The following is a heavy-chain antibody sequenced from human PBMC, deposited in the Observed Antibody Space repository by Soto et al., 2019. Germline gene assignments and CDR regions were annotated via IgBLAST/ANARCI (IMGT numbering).Heavy chain of an antibody. CDR1: GFTFSSYG. V-gene: IGHV3-30*18. D-gene: IGHD1-26*01. Sequence: GGSLRLSCASSGFTFSSYGMHLVRQAPGKGLEWVAVISYDGSNKYYADSVKGRFTISRDNSKNTLYLQMNSLRAEDTAVYYCAKDLEVGTPEDYYYGMDVWGQGTTVTVSS. CDR2: ISYDGSNK. CDR3: AKDLEVGTPEDYYYGMDV. J-gene: IGHJ6*02.